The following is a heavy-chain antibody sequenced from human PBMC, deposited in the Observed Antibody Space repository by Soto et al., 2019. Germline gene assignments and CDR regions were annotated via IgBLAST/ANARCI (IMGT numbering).Heavy chain of an antibody. J-gene: IGHJ6*02. CDR1: GGSISSGDYY. D-gene: IGHD2-21*02. CDR3: ARGDFPSGGMDV. CDR2: IYYSGST. Sequence: SETLSLTCTVSGGSISSGDYYWSWIRQPPGKGLEWIGYIYYSGSTYYNPSLKSRVTISVDTSKNQFSLKLSSVTAADTAVYYCARGDFPSGGMDVWGQGTTVT. V-gene: IGHV4-30-4*01.